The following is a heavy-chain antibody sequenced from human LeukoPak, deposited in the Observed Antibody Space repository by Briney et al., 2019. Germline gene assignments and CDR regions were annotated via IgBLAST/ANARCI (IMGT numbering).Heavy chain of an antibody. V-gene: IGHV1-2*04. D-gene: IGHD5-12*01. CDR1: GYTFTGYY. J-gene: IGHJ4*02. CDR2: INPNSGGT. Sequence: ASVKVSCKASGYTFTGYYMHWVRQAPGQGLEWMGWINPNSGGTNYAQKFQGWVTMTRDTSINTAYMELSRLRSDDTAVYYCARGVYIGGYDRGYYFDYWGQGTLVTVSS. CDR3: ARGVYIGGYDRGYYFDY.